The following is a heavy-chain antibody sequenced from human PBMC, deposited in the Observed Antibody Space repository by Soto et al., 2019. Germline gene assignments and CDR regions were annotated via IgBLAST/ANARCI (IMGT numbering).Heavy chain of an antibody. Sequence: QVQLQESGPGLVKPSQTLSLTCTVSGGSISSGGYYCSWIRQHPGKGLEWIGYIYYSGSTYYNPSLKSRVIISVDTSKNEFSLKLSSVTAADTAVYYCARVGGITWFDPWGQGTLVKVSS. J-gene: IGHJ5*02. CDR1: GGSISSGGYY. D-gene: IGHD3-16*01. CDR3: ARVGGITWFDP. V-gene: IGHV4-31*03. CDR2: IYYSGST.